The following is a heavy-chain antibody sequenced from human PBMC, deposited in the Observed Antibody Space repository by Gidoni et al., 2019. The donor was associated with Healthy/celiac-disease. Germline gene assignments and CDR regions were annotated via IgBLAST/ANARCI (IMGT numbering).Heavy chain of an antibody. V-gene: IGHV3-13*05. CDR2: IGTAGDP. D-gene: IGHD6-13*01. CDR1: GFTFSSYD. CDR3: ARATRYSSSWSLYYYGMDV. Sequence: EVQLVESGGGLVQPGGSLRLSCAASGFTFSSYDMHWVRQATGKGLEWVSAIGTAGDPYYPGSVKGRFTISRENAKNSLYLQMNSLRAGDTAVYYCARATRYSSSWSLYYYGMDVWGQGTTVTVSS. J-gene: IGHJ6*02.